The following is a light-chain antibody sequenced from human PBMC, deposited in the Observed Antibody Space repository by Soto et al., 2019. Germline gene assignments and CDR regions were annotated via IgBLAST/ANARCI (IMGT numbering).Light chain of an antibody. V-gene: IGLV2-23*01. Sequence: QSVLTQPASVSGSPGQSIAISCTGTRRDVGSYNLVSWYQQHPGKAPKVMIYEGSKRPSGVSDRFSGSKSGNTASLTISGLQADDEADYYCCSYAGSSTYVFGTGTKLTVL. J-gene: IGLJ1*01. CDR2: EGS. CDR1: RRDVGSYNL. CDR3: CSYAGSSTYV.